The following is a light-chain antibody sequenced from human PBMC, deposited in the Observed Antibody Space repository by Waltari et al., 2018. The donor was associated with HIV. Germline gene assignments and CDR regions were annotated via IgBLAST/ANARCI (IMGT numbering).Light chain of an antibody. Sequence: DIQMTQSPSTLSASVGERGAIPCRASQSISGLLAWYQQKPGKAPNLLIYKASTLESGVPSRFSGSGSGTEFTLTISSLQPDDFATYYCQQYNTYSRTFGQGTKVEIK. V-gene: IGKV1-5*03. J-gene: IGKJ1*01. CDR3: QQYNTYSRT. CDR1: QSISGL. CDR2: KAS.